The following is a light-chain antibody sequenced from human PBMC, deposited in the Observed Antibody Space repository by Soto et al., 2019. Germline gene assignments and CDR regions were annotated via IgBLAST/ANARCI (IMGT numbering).Light chain of an antibody. J-gene: IGKJ4*01. CDR3: QQANSFPLT. V-gene: IGKV1-5*03. CDR1: QSIRSW. Sequence: EISMTQPPSTLSASVGPRIIITCLASQSIRSWLAWYQQKPGKAPKLLICKASRLESGVPSRFSGSGSGTEFTLTISSLQPDDFATYYCQQANSFPLTFGGGTMV. CDR2: KAS.